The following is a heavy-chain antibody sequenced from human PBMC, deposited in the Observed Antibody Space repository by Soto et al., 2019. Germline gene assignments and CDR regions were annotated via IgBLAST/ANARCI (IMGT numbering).Heavy chain of an antibody. CDR1: GFTFNIYA. J-gene: IGHJ4*02. V-gene: IGHV3-23*01. D-gene: IGHD3-22*01. CDR3: AIDRYLDHDSRGYLFDN. Sequence: EVQLLESGGDLIQPGGSLRLSCAASGFTFNIYAMTWVRQAPGKGLEWVSAISRYGDITYYADSVEGRFTISRDNSKNTLYLQMNSLTAEDTAVYYCAIDRYLDHDSRGYLFDNWGQGNLVTVSS. CDR2: ISRYGDIT.